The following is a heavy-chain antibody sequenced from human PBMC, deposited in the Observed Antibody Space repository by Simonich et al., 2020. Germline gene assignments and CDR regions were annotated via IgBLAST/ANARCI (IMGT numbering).Heavy chain of an antibody. CDR1: GFTFRSYA. CDR3: AREDLTGDAFDI. V-gene: IGHV3-30*07. CDR2: ISYDGSNK. Sequence: QVQLVESGGGVVQPGRSLRLSCAASGFTFRSYAMPWVRQAPGKGLEWGAVISYDGSNKYYADSVKGRFTISRDNSKNTLYLQMNSLRAEDTAVYYCAREDLTGDAFDIWGQGTMVTVSS. J-gene: IGHJ3*02. D-gene: IGHD7-27*01.